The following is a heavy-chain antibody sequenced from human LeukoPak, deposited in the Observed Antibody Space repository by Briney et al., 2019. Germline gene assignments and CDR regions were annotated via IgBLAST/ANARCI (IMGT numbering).Heavy chain of an antibody. V-gene: IGHV3-30*02. CDR1: GFTFSGYG. CDR2: IRYDGNNK. CDR3: AKVGKTSGSYPY. D-gene: IGHD1-26*01. Sequence: GGSLRLSCAASGFTFSGYGMHWVRQAPGKGLEWVSFIRYDGNNKYYADSVKGRFTISRDNSENTLYLHMNSLRAEDTAVYYCAKVGKTSGSYPYWGQGTPVTVSS. J-gene: IGHJ4*02.